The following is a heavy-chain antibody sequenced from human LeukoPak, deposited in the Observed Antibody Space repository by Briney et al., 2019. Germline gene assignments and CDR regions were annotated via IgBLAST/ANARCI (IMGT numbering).Heavy chain of an antibody. CDR1: GFTLSIYW. Sequence: GGSLRLSCAASGFTLSIYWMSWVRQAPGKGLEWVANIKHDGSEKYYVDSVKGRFTISRDNAKNSLFLQMNSLRAEDTAVYYCTRDSQGSGMYAVVYWGQGTLVTVSS. D-gene: IGHD3-10*01. V-gene: IGHV3-7*05. J-gene: IGHJ4*02. CDR3: TRDSQGSGMYAVVY. CDR2: IKHDGSEK.